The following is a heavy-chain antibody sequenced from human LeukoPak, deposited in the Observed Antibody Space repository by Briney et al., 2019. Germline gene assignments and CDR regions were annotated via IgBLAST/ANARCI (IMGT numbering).Heavy chain of an antibody. V-gene: IGHV3-7*03. Sequence: GGSLRLSCAASGFTFDDYGMSWVRQVPGKGLEWVGTINKDGSQKYYLGSVKGRFTISRDDAKNSLYLQMNSLRAEDTALYYCARDGVVAARDYYYYYMDVWGKGTTVTVSS. D-gene: IGHD2-15*01. CDR3: ARDGVVAARDYYYYYMDV. CDR1: GFTFDDYG. J-gene: IGHJ6*03. CDR2: INKDGSQK.